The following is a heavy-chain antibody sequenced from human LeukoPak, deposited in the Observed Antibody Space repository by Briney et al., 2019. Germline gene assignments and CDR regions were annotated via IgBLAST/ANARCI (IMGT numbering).Heavy chain of an antibody. J-gene: IGHJ6*03. CDR2: MNPNSGNT. V-gene: IGHV1-8*01. CDR3: ARARSIAARRNKYYYYYMDV. D-gene: IGHD6-6*01. Sequence: ASVEVSCKASGYTFTSYDINWVRQATGQGLEWMGWMNPNSGNTGYAQKFQGRVTMTRNTSISTAYMELSSLRSEDTAVYYCARARSIAARRNKYYYYYMDVWGKGTTVTVSS. CDR1: GYTFTSYD.